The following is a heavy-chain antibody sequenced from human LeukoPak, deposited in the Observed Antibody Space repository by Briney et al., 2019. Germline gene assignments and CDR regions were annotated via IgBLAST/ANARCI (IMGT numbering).Heavy chain of an antibody. CDR1: GFTFSSYA. J-gene: IGHJ4*02. D-gene: IGHD5-18*01. CDR2: ISYDGSNK. CDR3: AREDTAMAYDY. V-gene: IGHV3-30-3*01. Sequence: GGSLRLSCAASGFTFSSYAMHWVRQAPGKGLEWVAVISYDGSNKYYADSVKGRFTISRDNSKNTLYLQMNSLRAEDTAVYYCAREDTAMAYDYWGQGTLVAVSS.